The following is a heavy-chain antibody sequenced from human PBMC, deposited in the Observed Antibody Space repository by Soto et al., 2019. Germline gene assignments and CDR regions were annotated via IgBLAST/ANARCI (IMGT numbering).Heavy chain of an antibody. Sequence: QVQLVQSGAEVKKPGSSVKVSCKASGGTFSSYAISWVRQAPGQGLEWMGGIIPIFGTANYAQKFQGRVTITADESTSTAYMELSSLRSEDTAVYYCARDTRIAVAGPYYYGMDVWGQGTTVTVSS. CDR2: IIPIFGTA. J-gene: IGHJ6*02. CDR1: GGTFSSYA. V-gene: IGHV1-69*01. D-gene: IGHD6-19*01. CDR3: ARDTRIAVAGPYYYGMDV.